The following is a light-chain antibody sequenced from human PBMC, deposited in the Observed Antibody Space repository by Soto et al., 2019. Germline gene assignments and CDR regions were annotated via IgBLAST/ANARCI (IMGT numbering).Light chain of an antibody. CDR3: HQYYTAPLT. CDR2: WAS. Sequence: DILMTQSPGSLTVSLGERATINCKTSQSVLYTNNKNYLGWFQQKPGQPPKLLVSWASTRESRVPDRFSGSGSVTDFTLRISGLQAEDGALYYFHQYYTAPLTFGQGTKLQIK. V-gene: IGKV4-1*01. CDR1: QSVLYTNNKNY. J-gene: IGKJ2*01.